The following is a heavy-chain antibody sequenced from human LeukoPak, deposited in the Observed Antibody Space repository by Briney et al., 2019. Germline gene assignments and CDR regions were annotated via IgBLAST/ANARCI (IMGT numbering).Heavy chain of an antibody. CDR2: IYYSGNT. J-gene: IGHJ6*03. V-gene: IGHV4-39*07. CDR3: ARELSGYFTLYYYYYYMDV. CDR1: GGSISSSSYY. Sequence: SETLSLTCTVSGGSISSSSYYWGWIRQPPGKGLEWIGSIYYSGNTYYNPSLKSRVTISVDTSKNQFSLKLSSVTAADTAVYYCARELSGYFTLYYYYYYMDVWGKGTTVTVS. D-gene: IGHD5-18*01.